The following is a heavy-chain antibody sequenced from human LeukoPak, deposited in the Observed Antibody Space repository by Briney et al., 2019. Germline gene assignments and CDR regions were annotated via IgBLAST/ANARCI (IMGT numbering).Heavy chain of an antibody. CDR3: ARGWGSGWSHRGHGSDY. Sequence: SETLSLTCTVSGGSISSSSYYWGWIRQPPGKGLEWIGEINHSGSTNYNPSLKSRVTISVDTSKNQFSLKLSSVTAADTAVYYCARGWGSGWSHRGHGSDYWGQGTLVTVSS. D-gene: IGHD6-19*01. CDR1: GGSISSSSYY. J-gene: IGHJ4*02. CDR2: INHSGST. V-gene: IGHV4-39*07.